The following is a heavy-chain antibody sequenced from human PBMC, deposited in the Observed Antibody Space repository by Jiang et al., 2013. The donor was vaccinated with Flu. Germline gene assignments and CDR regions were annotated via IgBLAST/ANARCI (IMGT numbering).Heavy chain of an antibody. V-gene: IGHV3-23*01. CDR1: GFTFSSYA. D-gene: IGHD4-17*01. CDR3: AKDLNGDYEGGYSGFDY. J-gene: IGHJ4*02. CDR2: ISGSGGST. Sequence: VQLLESGGGLVQPGGSLRLSCAASGFTFSSYAMSWVRQAPGKGLEWVSAISGSGGSTYYADSVKGRFTISRDNSKNTLYLQMNSLRAEDTAVYYCAKDLNGDYEGGYSGFDYWGQGTLVTVSS.